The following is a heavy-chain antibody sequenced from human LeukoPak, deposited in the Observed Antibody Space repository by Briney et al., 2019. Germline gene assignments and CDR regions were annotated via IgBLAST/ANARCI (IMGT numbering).Heavy chain of an antibody. Sequence: GGSLRLSCAASGFTFSSYAMSWARQAPGKGLEWVSAISGSGGSTYYADSVKGRFTISRDNSKNTLYLQMNSLRAEDTAVYYCAKDIPGTYYYDSSGYPGFDYWGQGTLVTVSS. D-gene: IGHD3-22*01. CDR1: GFTFSSYA. CDR3: AKDIPGTYYYDSSGYPGFDY. J-gene: IGHJ4*02. V-gene: IGHV3-23*01. CDR2: ISGSGGST.